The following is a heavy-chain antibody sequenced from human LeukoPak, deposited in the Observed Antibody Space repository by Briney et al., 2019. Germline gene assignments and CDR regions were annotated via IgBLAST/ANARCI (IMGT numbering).Heavy chain of an antibody. V-gene: IGHV4-59*08. Sequence: SETLSLTCTVSGGSISSYYWSWIRQPPGKGLEWIGYIYYSGSTNYNPSLKSRVTISVDTSKNQFSLKLSSVTAADTAVYYCARHRRHGGNSGLDYWGQGTLVTVSS. J-gene: IGHJ4*02. CDR1: GGSISSYY. D-gene: IGHD4-23*01. CDR3: ARHRRHGGNSGLDY. CDR2: IYYSGST.